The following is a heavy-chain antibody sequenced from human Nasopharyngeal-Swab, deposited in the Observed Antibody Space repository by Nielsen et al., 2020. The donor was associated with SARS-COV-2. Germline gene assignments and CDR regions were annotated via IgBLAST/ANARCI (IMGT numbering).Heavy chain of an antibody. CDR2: IGVGSGKT. J-gene: IGHJ2*01. CDR1: GYSFTSSA. Sequence: SVKVSCKASGYSFTSSAMQWVRQARGQGLEWIGWIGVGSGKTNYAQKFQERATISMDRSTSTVYMELSSLRSDDTAVYYCAAIDLCSTSYGDWYFDLWGRGTLVTVSS. D-gene: IGHD2-2*01. CDR3: AAIDLCSTSYGDWYFDL. V-gene: IGHV1-58*02.